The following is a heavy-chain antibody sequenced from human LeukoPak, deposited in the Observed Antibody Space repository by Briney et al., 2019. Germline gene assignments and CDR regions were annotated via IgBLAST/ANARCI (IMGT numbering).Heavy chain of an antibody. D-gene: IGHD3-3*01. V-gene: IGHV3-23*01. Sequence: GGSLRLSCAGSGFTFTNFPMTWVRQAPGKALEWVSSMSPSGDTYYPDSVKGRLSIYRDATKNTMYLQMSTLRADDTAVYFCAKPTPFGTTWAGGFDLWGQGTMVTVSS. CDR2: MSPSGDT. CDR3: AKPTPFGTTWAGGFDL. J-gene: IGHJ3*01. CDR1: GFTFTNFP.